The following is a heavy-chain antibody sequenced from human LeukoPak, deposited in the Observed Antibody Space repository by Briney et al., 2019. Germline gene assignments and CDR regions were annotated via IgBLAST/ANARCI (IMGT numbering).Heavy chain of an antibody. V-gene: IGHV4-30-2*01. Sequence: SETLPLTCTVSGGSISSGGYYWSWIRQPPGKGLEWIGYIYHSGSTYYNPSLKSRVTISVDRSKNQFSLKLSSLTAADTAVYYCARDKSLDYWGQGTLVTVSS. J-gene: IGHJ4*02. CDR1: GGSISSGGYY. CDR2: IYHSGST. CDR3: ARDKSLDY.